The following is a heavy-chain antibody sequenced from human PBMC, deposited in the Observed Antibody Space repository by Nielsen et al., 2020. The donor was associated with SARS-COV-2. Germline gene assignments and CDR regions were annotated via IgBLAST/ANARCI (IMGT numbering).Heavy chain of an antibody. CDR2: INAGNGNT. J-gene: IGHJ4*02. V-gene: IGHV1-3*01. D-gene: IGHD6-19*01. Sequence: ASVKVSCKASGYTFIYSAIHWVRQAPGQGLEWMGWINAGNGNTKYAQKFQGRVTMTRDTSANTAYMELSSLSSEDTAVYYCARITPSSGWDYWGQGTLVTVSS. CDR1: GYTFIYSA. CDR3: ARITPSSGWDY.